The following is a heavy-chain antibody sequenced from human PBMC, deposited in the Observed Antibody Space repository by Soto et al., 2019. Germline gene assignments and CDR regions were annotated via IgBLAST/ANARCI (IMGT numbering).Heavy chain of an antibody. J-gene: IGHJ6*02. D-gene: IGHD2-15*01. V-gene: IGHV4-61*01. CDR3: AREGVVAATGYYYYGMDV. CDR2: IYYSGST. CDR1: GGSVSSGSYY. Sequence: ETLSLTCTVSGGSVSSGSYYWSWIRQPPGKGLEWIGYIYYSGSTNYNPSLKSRVTISVDTSKNQFSLKLSSVTAADTAVYYCAREGVVAATGYYYYGMDVWGQGTTVTVSS.